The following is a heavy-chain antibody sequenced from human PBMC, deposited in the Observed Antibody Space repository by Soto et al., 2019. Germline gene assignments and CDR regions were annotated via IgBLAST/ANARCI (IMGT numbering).Heavy chain of an antibody. V-gene: IGHV1-69*01. CDR2: IIPMFGTA. J-gene: IGHJ4*02. D-gene: IGHD3-22*01. CDR3: ARDGIRYDSSGYYSLY. CDR1: GGTFSRYA. Sequence: QVQLVQSGAEVKKPGSSVKVSCKASGGTFSRYAINWVRQAPGQGLEWMGGIIPMFGTANYAQKFQGRVTIPADESTSTGYTEFRSLISEDTAVYYGARDGIRYDSSGYYSLYWCQETLVTVSS.